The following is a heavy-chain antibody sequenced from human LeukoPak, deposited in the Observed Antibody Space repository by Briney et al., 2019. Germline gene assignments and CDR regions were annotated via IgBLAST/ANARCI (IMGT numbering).Heavy chain of an antibody. Sequence: GGSQRLSCTASGFPFIEYSMNWVRQVPGKGLEWISYIGIYSGNTKYADSVRGRFTISADKAKNSLYLQMNSLRVEDTAVYYCARDHNYAFDNWGQGTLVSAAS. CDR1: GFPFIEYS. J-gene: IGHJ4*02. V-gene: IGHV3-48*01. CDR3: ARDHNYAFDN. D-gene: IGHD1-1*01. CDR2: IGIYSGNT.